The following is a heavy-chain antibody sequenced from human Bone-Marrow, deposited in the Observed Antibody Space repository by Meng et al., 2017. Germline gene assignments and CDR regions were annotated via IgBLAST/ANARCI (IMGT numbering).Heavy chain of an antibody. CDR2: INPDNDNT. V-gene: IGHV1-3*01. CDR3: ARYGSGSYLD. Sequence: QVQLVQSGSELKKPGASVKVSCKASGYTFATYPIHWVRQAPGQGLEWMGWINPDNDNTRYSQRFQGRLTISRDTSASTAYMELNTLTSEDTAVYYCARYGSGSYLDWGQGALVTVSS. CDR1: GYTFATYP. J-gene: IGHJ4*02. D-gene: IGHD3-10*01.